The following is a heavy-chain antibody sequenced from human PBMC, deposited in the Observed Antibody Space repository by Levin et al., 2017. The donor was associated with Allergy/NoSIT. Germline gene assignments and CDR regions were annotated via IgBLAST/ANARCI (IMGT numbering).Heavy chain of an antibody. J-gene: IGHJ4*02. D-gene: IGHD3-22*01. V-gene: IGHV1-18*01. Sequence: ASVKVSRKASGFTFTTYGIIWVRQAPGQGLEWMGWISGYSGNTDYAQKFQGRVSMTTDTSTSTAYMELRNLRSDDTAVYYCARVSYFESSGYYYPWGQGTQVTVSS. CDR1: GFTFTTYG. CDR3: ARVSYFESSGYYYP. CDR2: ISGYSGNT.